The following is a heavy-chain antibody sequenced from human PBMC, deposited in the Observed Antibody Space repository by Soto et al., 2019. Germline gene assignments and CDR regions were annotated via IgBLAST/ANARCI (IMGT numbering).Heavy chain of an antibody. V-gene: IGHV4-30-2*01. CDR3: ARVPDD. CDR2: LYHSGSI. CDR1: GGSISSGGYS. J-gene: IGHJ4*02. Sequence: QLQLQESGSGRVKPSQTLSLTCAVSGGSISSGGYSWSWIRQPPGKGLEWIGYLYHSGSISYNPGLNTRVTISVVRPKNQFSLKLSSVTAADTAVYYGARVPDDWGQGTLVCVS.